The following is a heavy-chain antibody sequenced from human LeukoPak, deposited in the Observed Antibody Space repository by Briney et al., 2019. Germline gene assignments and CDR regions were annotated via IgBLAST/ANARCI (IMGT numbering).Heavy chain of an antibody. CDR2: IYTSGST. CDR3: ARGSGSYPPLDY. V-gene: IGHV4-4*07. D-gene: IGHD3-10*01. Sequence: SETLSLTCTVSGGSISSFYGSWIRQAAGKGLEWIGRIYTSGSTNYNPSLKSRITMSVDTSKNQFSLKLRSVAAADTAVYYCARGSGSYPPLDYWGQGTLVTVSS. J-gene: IGHJ4*02. CDR1: GGSISSFY.